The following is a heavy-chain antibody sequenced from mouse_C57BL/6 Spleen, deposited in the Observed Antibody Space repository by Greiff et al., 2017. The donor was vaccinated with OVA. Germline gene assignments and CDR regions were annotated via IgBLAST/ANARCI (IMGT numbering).Heavy chain of an antibody. Sequence: QVQLQQPGAELVKPGASVKLSCKASGYTFTSYWMQWVKQRPGQGLEWIGEIDPSDSYTNYNQKFKGKATLTVDTSSSTAYMQLSSLTSEDSAVYYCARSTMVGTFDYWGQGTTLTVSS. V-gene: IGHV1-50*01. J-gene: IGHJ2*01. CDR3: ARSTMVGTFDY. D-gene: IGHD2-2*01. CDR1: GYTFTSYW. CDR2: IDPSDSYT.